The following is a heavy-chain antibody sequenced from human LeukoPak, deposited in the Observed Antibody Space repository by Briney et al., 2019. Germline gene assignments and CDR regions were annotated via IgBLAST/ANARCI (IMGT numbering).Heavy chain of an antibody. J-gene: IGHJ4*02. V-gene: IGHV3-15*01. CDR1: GFTFNNAW. CDR2: IKGKTDGETT. CDR3: TTEGYYVSGIY. D-gene: IGHD3-10*01. Sequence: PGGSLRLSCAASGFTFNNAWMSWVRQAPGKGREWVGRIKGKTDGETTDYATPGKGRFIISRDDSKDTLYLQMNSLKTEDTAVYYCTTEGYYVSGIYWGQGTLVTVSS.